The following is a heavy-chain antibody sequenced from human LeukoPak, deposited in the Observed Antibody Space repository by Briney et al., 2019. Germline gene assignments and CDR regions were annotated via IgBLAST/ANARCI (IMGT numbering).Heavy chain of an antibody. D-gene: IGHD6-19*01. Sequence: SETLSLTRSVSGVSISTYYWSWIRQPPGKGLEWMGYIHYTGSTNYNPSLKSRVTISVDSSKTQFSLNLRSATAADTAVYFCARDSRYASGRAFDNWGQGTLVTVSS. J-gene: IGHJ4*02. CDR1: GVSISTYY. V-gene: IGHV4-59*01. CDR3: ARDSRYASGRAFDN. CDR2: IHYTGST.